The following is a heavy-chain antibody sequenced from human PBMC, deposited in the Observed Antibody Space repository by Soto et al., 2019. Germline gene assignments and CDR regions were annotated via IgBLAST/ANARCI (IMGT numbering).Heavy chain of an antibody. V-gene: IGHV1-69*02. CDR1: GGTFSSYT. CDR3: ARAAAVAGTGLGDHYYYYMDV. CDR2: IIPILGIA. J-gene: IGHJ6*03. Sequence: ASVKVSCKASGGTFSSYTISWVRQAPGQGLEWMGRIIPILGIANYAQKFQGRVTITADKSTSTAYMELGSLRSEDTAVYYCARAAAVAGTGLGDHYYYYMDVWGKGTTVTVSS. D-gene: IGHD6-19*01.